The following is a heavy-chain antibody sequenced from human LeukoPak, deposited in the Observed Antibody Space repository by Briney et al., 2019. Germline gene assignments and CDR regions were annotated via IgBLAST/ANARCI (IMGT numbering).Heavy chain of an antibody. J-gene: IGHJ4*02. CDR1: GFEFDDYA. CDR2: ISGSGGST. D-gene: IGHD2-21*01. V-gene: IGHV3-23*01. Sequence: GSLRLSCAASGFEFDDYAMSWVRQAPGKGLEWVSAISGSGGSTYYADSVKGRFTISRDNSKNTLYLQMNSLRAEDTAVYYCAKFLPTHIVVANYYFDYWGQGTLVTVSS. CDR3: AKFLPTHIVVANYYFDY.